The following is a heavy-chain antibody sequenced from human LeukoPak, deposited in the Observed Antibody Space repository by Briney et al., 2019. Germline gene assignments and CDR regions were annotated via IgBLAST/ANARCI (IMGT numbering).Heavy chain of an antibody. Sequence: SQTLSLTCAISGDSVSSNSAAWNWIRQSPSRGLEWLGRTYYRSKWYNDYAVSVKSRITINPDTSKNQFSLQLNSVTPEDTAVYDCARFTSAGYCSSTSCYEDDYWGQGTLVTVSS. CDR2: TYYRSKWYN. D-gene: IGHD2-2*01. V-gene: IGHV6-1*01. J-gene: IGHJ4*02. CDR1: GDSVSSNSAA. CDR3: ARFTSAGYCSSTSCYEDDY.